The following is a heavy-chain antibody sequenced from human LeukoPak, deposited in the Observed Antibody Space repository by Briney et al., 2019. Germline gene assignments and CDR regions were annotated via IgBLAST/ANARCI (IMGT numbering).Heavy chain of an antibody. CDR2: INPNSGGT. CDR3: ARGGSSWQYNWFDP. Sequence: ASVKVSCKASGYTFTGYYMHWVRQAPGQGLEWMGWINPNSGGTNYAQKFQGWVTMTRDTSISTAYMELSRLRSDDTAVYYCARGGSSWQYNWFDPWGQGTLVTVSP. V-gene: IGHV1-2*04. J-gene: IGHJ5*02. D-gene: IGHD6-13*01. CDR1: GYTFTGYY.